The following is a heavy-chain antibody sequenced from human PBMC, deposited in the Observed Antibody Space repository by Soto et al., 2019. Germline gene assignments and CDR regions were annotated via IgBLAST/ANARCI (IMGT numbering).Heavy chain of an antibody. D-gene: IGHD6-13*01. CDR3: ARADSSSWYSF. V-gene: IGHV1-46*03. Sequence: QVQLVQSGAEVKKPGASVKVSCKASGYTFTSYYMHWVRQAPGQGLEWMGIINPSGGSTSYAQKFQGRVTMPRDTSTSTVYMALSSLRSEDTAVYYCARADSSSWYSFWGQGTLVTVSS. J-gene: IGHJ4*02. CDR2: INPSGGST. CDR1: GYTFTSYY.